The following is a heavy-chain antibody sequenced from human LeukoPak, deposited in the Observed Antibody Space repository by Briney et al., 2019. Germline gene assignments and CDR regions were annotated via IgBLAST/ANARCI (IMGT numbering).Heavy chain of an antibody. J-gene: IGHJ5*02. Sequence: SQTLSLTCTVSGGSISSGGYYWSWIRQHPGKGLEWIGYIYYSGSTYYNPSLKSRVTISVDTSKNQFSLKLSSVTAADTAVYYCASLTPENLYHRNWFDPWGQGTLVTVSS. V-gene: IGHV4-31*03. CDR3: ASLTPENLYHRNWFDP. CDR1: GGSISSGGYY. CDR2: IYYSGST. D-gene: IGHD3-16*01.